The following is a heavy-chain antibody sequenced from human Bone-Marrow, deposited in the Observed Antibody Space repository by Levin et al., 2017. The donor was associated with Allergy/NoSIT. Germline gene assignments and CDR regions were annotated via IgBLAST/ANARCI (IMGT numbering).Heavy chain of an antibody. Sequence: GGSLRLSCAASGFTFSNYAMTWVRQAPGKGLEWVSGISGSGESTYYADSVKGRFTLSRDNSKNTLYLQMNYLRAEDTALYYCAKGHTVTFDYWGQGTLVTVSS. D-gene: IGHD4-17*01. CDR2: ISGSGEST. CDR3: AKGHTVTFDY. CDR1: GFTFSNYA. J-gene: IGHJ4*02. V-gene: IGHV3-23*01.